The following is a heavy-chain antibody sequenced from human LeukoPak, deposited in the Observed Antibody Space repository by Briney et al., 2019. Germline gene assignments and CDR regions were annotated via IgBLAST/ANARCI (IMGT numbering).Heavy chain of an antibody. CDR3: ARDYYDSRGYYKNWYFDI. J-gene: IGHJ2*01. Sequence: SETLSLTCTVSGGSISSYYWNWIRQPPGKGLEWIGHIYYSGSTKYNPSLASRVTISIDTSKNQFSLKLSSVTAADTAVYFCARDYYDSRGYYKNWYFDIWGRGTLVTVSS. CDR1: GGSISSYY. V-gene: IGHV4-59*12. CDR2: IYYSGST. D-gene: IGHD3-22*01.